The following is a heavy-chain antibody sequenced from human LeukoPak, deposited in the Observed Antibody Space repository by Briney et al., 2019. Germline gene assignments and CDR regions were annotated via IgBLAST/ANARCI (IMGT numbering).Heavy chain of an antibody. CDR1: GGSISSYY. CDR3: ARGRTNGY. CDR2: INHSGST. J-gene: IGHJ4*02. Sequence: PSETLSLTCTVSGGSISSYYWSWIRQPPGKGLEWIGEINHSGSTNYNPSLKGRVTISVDTSKNQFSLKLSSVTAADTAVYYCARGRTNGYWGQGTLVTVSS. D-gene: IGHD2-8*01. V-gene: IGHV4-34*01.